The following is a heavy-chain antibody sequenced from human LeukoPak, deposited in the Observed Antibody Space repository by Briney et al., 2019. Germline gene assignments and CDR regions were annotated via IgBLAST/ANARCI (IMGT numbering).Heavy chain of an antibody. CDR1: GYTFSSYG. CDR3: ARDPQVYGDFDNWFDP. V-gene: IGHV1-18*01. J-gene: IGHJ5*02. CDR2: ISAYNGNT. D-gene: IGHD4-17*01. Sequence: ASVTVSCKASGYTFSSYGMSWVRQAPGQGLEWMGWISAYNGNTNYAQKLQGRVTMTTDTSTSTAYMERRSLRSDDTAVYYCARDPQVYGDFDNWFDPWGQGTLVTVSS.